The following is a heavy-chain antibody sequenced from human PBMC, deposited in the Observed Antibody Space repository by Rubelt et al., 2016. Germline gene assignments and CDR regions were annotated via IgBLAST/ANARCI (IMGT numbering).Heavy chain of an antibody. Sequence: QLQLQESGPGLVKPSETLSLTCTVSGGSISSSSYYWGWIRQPPGKGLEWIGSIYYSGSTYYNPSLKGRGTISVDTSKNEFSLKLSSVAAADTAVYYCATHLYCSSTSCYSGGMDVWGQGNTVTVSS. CDR2: IYYSGST. D-gene: IGHD2-2*02. V-gene: IGHV4-39*01. CDR1: GGSISSSSYY. J-gene: IGHJ6*02. CDR3: ATHLYCSSTSCYSGGMDV.